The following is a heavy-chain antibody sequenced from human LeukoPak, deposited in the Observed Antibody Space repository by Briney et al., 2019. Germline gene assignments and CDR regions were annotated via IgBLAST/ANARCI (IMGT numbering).Heavy chain of an antibody. V-gene: IGHV3-53*01. CDR2: IYSGGST. CDR3: AKGFYGSRYWYFDR. D-gene: IGHD3-10*01. CDR1: GFTVSSNY. Sequence: PGGSLRLSCAASGFTVSSNYMSWVRQAPGKGLEWVSVIYSGGSTYDADSVEGRFTIPRDNSRNTLYLQMNSLRAEDTAVYYCAKGFYGSRYWYFDRWGRGTPVTVSS. J-gene: IGHJ2*01.